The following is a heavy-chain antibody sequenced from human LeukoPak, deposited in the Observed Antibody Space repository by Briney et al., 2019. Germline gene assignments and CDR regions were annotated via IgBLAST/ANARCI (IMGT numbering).Heavy chain of an antibody. V-gene: IGHV4-34*01. CDR1: GGSFSGYY. D-gene: IGHD3-22*01. J-gene: IGHJ3*02. CDR3: ARGYVGYYYDSSGWAFDI. CDR2: INHSGST. Sequence: TSETLSLTCAVYGGSFSGYYWSWIRQPPGKGLEWIGQINHSGSTNYNPSLKSRVTISVDTSKNQFSLKLSSVTAADTAVYYCARGYVGYYYDSSGWAFDIWGQGTMVTVSS.